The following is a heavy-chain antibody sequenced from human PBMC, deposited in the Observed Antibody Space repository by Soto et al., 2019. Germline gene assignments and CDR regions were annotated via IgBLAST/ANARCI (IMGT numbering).Heavy chain of an antibody. CDR1: GGTFSSYA. Sequence: QVQLVQSGAEVKKPGSSVKVSCKASGGTFSSYAISWVRQAPGQGLEWMGGIIPIFGTANYAQKFQGRVTITADKSTSTAYMELSSLRSEDTAVYYCARGPEDVWGSYSTNWFDHWGQGTLVTVSS. D-gene: IGHD3-16*01. J-gene: IGHJ5*02. CDR3: ARGPEDVWGSYSTNWFDH. CDR2: IIPIFGTA. V-gene: IGHV1-69*06.